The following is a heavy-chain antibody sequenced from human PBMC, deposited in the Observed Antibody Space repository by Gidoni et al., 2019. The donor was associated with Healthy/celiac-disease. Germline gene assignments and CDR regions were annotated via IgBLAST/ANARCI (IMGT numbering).Heavy chain of an antibody. CDR2: ISGSGGRT. CDR1: GFPFISYA. CDR3: AKDGCSSTSCLDNAFDI. Sequence: EVQLVASGGGLVQPGGSLRLSCAASGFPFISYAMSWVRPAPGKGLEWVSAISGSGGRTYYADSVKGRFTISRDNSKNTLYLQMNSLRAEDTAVYYCAKDGCSSTSCLDNAFDIWGQGTMVTVSS. V-gene: IGHV3-23*04. D-gene: IGHD2-2*01. J-gene: IGHJ3*02.